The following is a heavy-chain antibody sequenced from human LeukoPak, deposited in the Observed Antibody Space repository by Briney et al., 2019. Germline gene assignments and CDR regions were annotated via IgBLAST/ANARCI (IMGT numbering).Heavy chain of an antibody. CDR1: GYTFTTYA. CDR3: ARSVNWSPSYGLDV. D-gene: IGHD1-1*01. V-gene: IGHV7-4-1*02. Sequence: ASVKVSCKASGYTFTTYAMNWVRQAPGQGLEWMGWINTNTGNPTYVQGFTGRFVFSLDTSVNTAYLQISSLKAEDTAVYHCARSVNWSPSYGLDVWGQGTTVTVSS. J-gene: IGHJ6*02. CDR2: INTNTGNP.